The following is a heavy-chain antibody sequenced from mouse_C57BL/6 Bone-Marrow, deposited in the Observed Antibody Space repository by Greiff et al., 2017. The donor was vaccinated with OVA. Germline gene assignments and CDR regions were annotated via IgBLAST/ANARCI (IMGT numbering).Heavy chain of an antibody. CDR3: ARGITTVVPQYFDV. CDR2: ISYDGSN. D-gene: IGHD1-1*01. CDR1: GYSITSGYY. Sequence: EVKLEESGPGLVKPSQSLSLTCSVTGYSITSGYYWNWIRQFPGNKLEWMGYISYDGSNNYNPSLKNRISITRDTSKNQFFLKLNSVTTEDTATYYCARGITTVVPQYFDVWGTGTTVTVSS. V-gene: IGHV3-6*01. J-gene: IGHJ1*03.